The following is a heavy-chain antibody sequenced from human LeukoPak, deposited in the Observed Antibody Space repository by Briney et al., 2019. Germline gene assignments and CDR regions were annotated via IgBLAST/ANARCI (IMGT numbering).Heavy chain of an antibody. D-gene: IGHD6-13*01. CDR1: GGSFSGYY. Sequence: PSETLSLTCAVYGGSFSGYYWSWIRQPPGKGLEWIGEINHSGSTNYNPSLKSRVTISVDTSKNQFSLKLSSVTAADTAVYYCARRLGYSSSWYNRGWFDPWGQGTLVTVSS. V-gene: IGHV4-34*01. J-gene: IGHJ5*02. CDR3: ARRLGYSSSWYNRGWFDP. CDR2: INHSGST.